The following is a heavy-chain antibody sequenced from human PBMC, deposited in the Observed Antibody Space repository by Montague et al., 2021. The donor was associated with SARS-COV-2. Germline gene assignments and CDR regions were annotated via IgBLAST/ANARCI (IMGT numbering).Heavy chain of an antibody. CDR1: GGSISSSSYY. CDR2: IYYSGST. J-gene: IGHJ5*02. V-gene: IGHV4-39*01. D-gene: IGHD2-15*01. CDR3: ARVRVQIWSWWCFDP. Sequence: SETLSLTCTVSGGSISSSSYYWGWIRQPPGKGLEWIGSIYYSGSTYYNPSLKSRVTISVDTSKNQFSLKLSSVTAADTAVYYCARVRVQIWSWWCFDPWGQGTLVTVSS.